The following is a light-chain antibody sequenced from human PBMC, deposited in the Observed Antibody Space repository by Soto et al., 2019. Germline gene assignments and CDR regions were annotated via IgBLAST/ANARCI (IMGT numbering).Light chain of an antibody. CDR3: AAWDDSLNGVV. CDR1: SSNIGSNT. CDR2: PNN. V-gene: IGLV1-44*01. J-gene: IGLJ2*01. Sequence: QSVLTQPPSASGTPGLRVTISCSGSSSNIGSNTVNWYQLLPGTAPKLLIYPNNDRPSGVPDRFSGSKSGTSASLAISGLQSEDEADYYCAAWDDSLNGVVFGGGTQLTVL.